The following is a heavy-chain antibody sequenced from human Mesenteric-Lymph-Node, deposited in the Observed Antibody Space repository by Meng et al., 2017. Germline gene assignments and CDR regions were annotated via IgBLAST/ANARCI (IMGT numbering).Heavy chain of an antibody. V-gene: IGHV1-46*01. CDR3: ARDYYASSGLYRGGLV. Sequence: ASVKVSCKASGYTFTGYYMHWLRQAPGQGLEWMGIINPSGGSTSYAQKFQGRVTMTRDTSTSTAYMELSSLRSEDTAVYYCARDYYASSGLYRGGLVWGQGTMVTVSS. J-gene: IGHJ3*01. CDR1: GYTFTGYY. CDR2: INPSGGST. D-gene: IGHD3-22*01.